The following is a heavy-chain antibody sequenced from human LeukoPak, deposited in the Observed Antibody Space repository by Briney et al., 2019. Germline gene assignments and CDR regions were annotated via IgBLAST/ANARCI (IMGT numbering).Heavy chain of an antibody. J-gene: IGHJ4*02. Sequence: PGRSLRLSCVASGFTFSSYSMNWVRQAPGKGLDWISGINSDSSATYYADSVKGRFTISRDNAKNSLYLQMNSLRAEDTAVYYCARSYTGYDLWGQGTLVTVSS. D-gene: IGHD5-12*01. CDR1: GFTFSSYS. CDR2: INSDSSAT. V-gene: IGHV3-48*01. CDR3: ARSYTGYDL.